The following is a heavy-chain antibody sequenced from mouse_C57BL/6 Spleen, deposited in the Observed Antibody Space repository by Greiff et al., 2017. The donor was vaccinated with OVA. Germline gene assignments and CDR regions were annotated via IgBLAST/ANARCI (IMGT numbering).Heavy chain of an antibody. CDR3: ARWTTVVAYYAMDY. J-gene: IGHJ4*01. Sequence: VKLQESGPELVKPGASVKISCKASGYAFSSSWMNWVKQRPGKGLEWIGRIYPGDGDTNYNGKFKGKATLTADKSSSTAYMQLSSLTSEDSAVYFCARWTTVVAYYAMDYWGQGTSVTVSS. CDR2: IYPGDGDT. V-gene: IGHV1-82*01. CDR1: GYAFSSSW. D-gene: IGHD1-1*01.